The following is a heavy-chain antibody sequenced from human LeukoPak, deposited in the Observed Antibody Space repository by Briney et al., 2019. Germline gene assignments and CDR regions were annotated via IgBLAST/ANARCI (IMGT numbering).Heavy chain of an antibody. J-gene: IGHJ3*02. Sequence: GASVKVSCKVSGYTLTELSMHWVRQAPGKGLEWMGGFDPEDGETIYAQKFQGRVTMTEDTSTDTAYMELRSLRSDDTAVYYCARDRKEQWLGGPDAFDIWGQGTMVTVSS. D-gene: IGHD6-19*01. V-gene: IGHV1-24*01. CDR1: GYTLTELS. CDR2: FDPEDGET. CDR3: ARDRKEQWLGGPDAFDI.